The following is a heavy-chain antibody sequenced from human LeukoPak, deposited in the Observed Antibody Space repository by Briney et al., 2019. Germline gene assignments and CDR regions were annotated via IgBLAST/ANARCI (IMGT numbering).Heavy chain of an antibody. CDR1: GFTFSSYW. V-gene: IGHV3-7*01. Sequence: GGSLRLSCAASGFTFSSYWMSWVRQAPGKGLEWVANIKQDGSEKYYVDSVKGRFTISRDNAKNSLYLQMNSLRAEDTAVYYCYFFGVVRGFDYWGQGTLVTVSS. CDR2: IKQDGSEK. J-gene: IGHJ4*02. CDR3: YFFGVVRGFDY. D-gene: IGHD3-3*01.